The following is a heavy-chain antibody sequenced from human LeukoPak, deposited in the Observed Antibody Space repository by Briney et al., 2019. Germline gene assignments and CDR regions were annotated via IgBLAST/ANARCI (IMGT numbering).Heavy chain of an antibody. J-gene: IGHJ4*02. D-gene: IGHD2-8*01. CDR1: GYTFTDYY. CDR2: INADDGGT. Sequence: PKASVKVSCKASGYTFTDYYIHWVRQAPGQGLEWMGWINADDGGTRYAEKFQGRVTMTRDTSISTAYMELSLLTPNDRAMYDCTSGHCTNAVCRTFDYWGQGTLVTVSS. CDR3: TSGHCTNAVCRTFDY. V-gene: IGHV1-2*02.